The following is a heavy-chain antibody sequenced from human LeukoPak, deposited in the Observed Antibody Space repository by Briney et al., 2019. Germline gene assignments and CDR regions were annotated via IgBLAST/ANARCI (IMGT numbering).Heavy chain of an antibody. V-gene: IGHV4-31*03. CDR1: GGSISSGGYY. J-gene: IGHJ4*02. CDR2: IYYSGST. Sequence: SQTLSLTCTVSGGSISSGGYYWSWIHQHPGKGLEWIGYIYYSGSTYYNPSLKSRVTISVDTSKNQFSLKLNSVTAADTAVYYCARDGGYGSGSYRIDYWGQGTLVTVSS. CDR3: ARDGGYGSGSYRIDY. D-gene: IGHD3-10*01.